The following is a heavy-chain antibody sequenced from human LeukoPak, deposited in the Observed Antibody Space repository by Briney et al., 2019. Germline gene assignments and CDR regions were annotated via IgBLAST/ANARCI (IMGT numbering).Heavy chain of an antibody. CDR1: GGSVSSGSYY. J-gene: IGHJ4*02. D-gene: IGHD3-3*01. CDR2: IYYSGST. V-gene: IGHV4-61*01. CDR3: ARDGTDFWSGYYDY. Sequence: SETLSLTCTVSGGSVSSGSYYWSWIRQPPGKGLEWIGYIYYSGSTNYNPSLKSRVTISVDTSKNQFSLKLSSVTAADTAVYYCARDGTDFWSGYYDYWGQGTLVTVSS.